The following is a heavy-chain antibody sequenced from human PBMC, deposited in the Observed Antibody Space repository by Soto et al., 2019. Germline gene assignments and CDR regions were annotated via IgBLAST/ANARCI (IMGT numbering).Heavy chain of an antibody. V-gene: IGHV3-30*18. J-gene: IGHJ4*02. CDR3: AKDLIVPAAIDY. Sequence: SLRLSCAASGFTFSSYGMHWVRQAPGKGLEWVAVISYDGSNKYYADSVKGRFTISRDNSKNTLYLQMNSLRAEDTAVYYCAKDLIVPAAIDYWGQGTLVTVS. CDR1: GFTFSSYG. D-gene: IGHD2-2*01. CDR2: ISYDGSNK.